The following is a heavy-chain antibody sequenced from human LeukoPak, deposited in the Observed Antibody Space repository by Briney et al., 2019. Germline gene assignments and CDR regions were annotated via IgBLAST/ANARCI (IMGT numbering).Heavy chain of an antibody. Sequence: GGSLRLSCAASGFTFSSYWMSWVRQAPGKGLEWVANIKQDGSEKYYVDSVKGRFTISRDNAKNSLYLQMNSLRAEDTAVYYCAKARGYSGYAPPPFDYWGQGTLVTVSS. V-gene: IGHV3-7*01. CDR3: AKARGYSGYAPPPFDY. CDR2: IKQDGSEK. D-gene: IGHD5-12*01. CDR1: GFTFSSYW. J-gene: IGHJ4*02.